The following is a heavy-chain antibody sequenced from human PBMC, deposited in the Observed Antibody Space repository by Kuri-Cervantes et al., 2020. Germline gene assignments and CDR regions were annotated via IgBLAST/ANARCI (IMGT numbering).Heavy chain of an antibody. J-gene: IGHJ3*02. Sequence: ASVKVSCKASGYTFTSYYMHWVRQAPGQGLEWMGIINPSGGSTSYAQKFQGRVTMTRDTSTSTAYMELSSLRSEDTAVYYCARTPSSGWYRDDAFDIWGQGTMVTVSS. D-gene: IGHD6-19*01. CDR1: GYTFTSYY. CDR2: INPSGGST. V-gene: IGHV1-46*01. CDR3: ARTPSSGWYRDDAFDI.